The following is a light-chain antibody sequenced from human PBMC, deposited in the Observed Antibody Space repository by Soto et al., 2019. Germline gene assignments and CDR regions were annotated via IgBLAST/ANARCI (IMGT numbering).Light chain of an antibody. CDR2: DVT. Sequence: QSVLTQPASVSGSPGQSITISCTGTSSDIGGYNYVSWYQQHPGKAPKLLIYDVTSRPSGVSNRFSGSKSDNTASLTISGLQPDDEADYYCTSYTSATTVVFGGGTKLTVL. J-gene: IGLJ2*01. CDR3: TSYTSATTVV. CDR1: SSDIGGYNY. V-gene: IGLV2-14*03.